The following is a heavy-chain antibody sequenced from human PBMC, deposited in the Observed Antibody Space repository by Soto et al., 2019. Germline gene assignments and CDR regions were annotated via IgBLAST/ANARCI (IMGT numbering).Heavy chain of an antibody. Sequence: EVQLVESGGGLVQPGGSLRLSCAASGFTFSSYAMHWVRQAPGKGLEYVSAISSNGGSTYYANSVKGRFTISRDNSKNTLYHQMGSLRAEDMAVYYCARDGLRQYAFDIWGQGTMVTVSS. CDR1: GFTFSSYA. V-gene: IGHV3-64*01. CDR2: ISSNGGST. CDR3: ARDGLRQYAFDI. D-gene: IGHD4-17*01. J-gene: IGHJ3*02.